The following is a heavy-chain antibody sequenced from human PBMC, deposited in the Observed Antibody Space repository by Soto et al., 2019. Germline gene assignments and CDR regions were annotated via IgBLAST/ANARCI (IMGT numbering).Heavy chain of an antibody. V-gene: IGHV3-48*01. CDR1: GFTFSSYS. CDR2: ISSSNI. Sequence: EVQLVESGGGLVQPGGSLRLSCAGSGFTFSSYSMNWVRQAPGKGLEWVSFISSSNIYYAGSVKGRVTISRDNAKNALYLQINSLRAEDTAVYYCARGAAMVRGIYGYYFYYWGQGTLVTVSS. D-gene: IGHD3-10*01. J-gene: IGHJ4*02. CDR3: ARGAAMVRGIYGYYFYY.